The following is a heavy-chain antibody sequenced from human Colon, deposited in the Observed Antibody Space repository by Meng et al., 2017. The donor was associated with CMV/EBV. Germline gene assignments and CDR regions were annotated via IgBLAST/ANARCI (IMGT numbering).Heavy chain of an antibody. Sequence: CKASVYMFTRSIINCVRQAPGRWLAWIGYITPKTANPTYVQGFTGRFVFSLDTSVSTAYLQISSLEAEDTAVYYCATGSVAADGKGYWGQGTLVTVSS. D-gene: IGHD6-13*01. CDR3: ATGSVAADGKGY. CDR1: VYMFTRSI. CDR2: ITPKTANP. V-gene: IGHV7-4-1*02. J-gene: IGHJ1*01.